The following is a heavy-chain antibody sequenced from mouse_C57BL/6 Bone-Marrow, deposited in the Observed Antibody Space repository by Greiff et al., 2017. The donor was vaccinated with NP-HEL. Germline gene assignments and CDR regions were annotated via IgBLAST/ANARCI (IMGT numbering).Heavy chain of an antibody. J-gene: IGHJ1*03. CDR1: GYTFTDYY. D-gene: IGHD1-1*01. V-gene: IGHV1-26*01. CDR2: INPNNGGT. Sequence: VQLQQSGPELVKPGASVKISCKASGYTFTDYYMNWVKQSHGKSLEWIGDINPNNGGTSYNQKFKGKATLTVDKSSSTAYMELRSLTSEDSAVYYCARGGYGSSLSYWYFDVWGTGTTVTVSS. CDR3: ARGGYGSSLSYWYFDV.